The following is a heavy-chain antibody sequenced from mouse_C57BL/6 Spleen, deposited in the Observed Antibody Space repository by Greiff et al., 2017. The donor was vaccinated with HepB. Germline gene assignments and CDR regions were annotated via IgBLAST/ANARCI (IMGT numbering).Heavy chain of an antibody. V-gene: IGHV1-4*01. CDR3: AREEVYGSFAY. CDR2: INPSSGYT. D-gene: IGHD1-1*01. J-gene: IGHJ3*01. CDR1: GYTFTSYT. Sequence: VQLQESGAELARPGASVKMSCKASGYTFTSYTMHWVKQRPGQGLEWIGYINPSSGYTKYNQKFKDKATLTADKSSSTAYMQLSSLTSEDSAVYYCAREEVYGSFAYWGQGTLVTVSA.